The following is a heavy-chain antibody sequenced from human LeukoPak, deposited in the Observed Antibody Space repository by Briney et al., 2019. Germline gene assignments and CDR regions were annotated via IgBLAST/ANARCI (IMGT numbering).Heavy chain of an antibody. CDR2: INHSGST. Sequence: SETLSLTCAVYGGSFSGYCWSWIRQPPGKGLEWIGEINHSGSTNYNPSLKSRVTISVDTSKNQFSLKLSSVTAADTAVYYCARSARLRHAFDIWGQGTMVTVSS. V-gene: IGHV4-34*01. J-gene: IGHJ3*02. D-gene: IGHD4-17*01. CDR1: GGSFSGYC. CDR3: ARSARLRHAFDI.